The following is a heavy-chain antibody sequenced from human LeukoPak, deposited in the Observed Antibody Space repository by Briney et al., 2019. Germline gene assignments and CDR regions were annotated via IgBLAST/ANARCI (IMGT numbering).Heavy chain of an antibody. CDR3: ARDTTPRFYMDV. D-gene: IGHD1-26*01. Sequence: GGSLRLFCAASGFTFSSYIMNWVRQAPGKGLEWVSSISSSSSYIYYADLVKGRLTISRDNAKNSLYLQMNSLRAEDTAVYYCARDTTPRFYMDVWGKGTTVTVSS. CDR2: ISSSSSYI. CDR1: GFTFSSYI. J-gene: IGHJ6*03. V-gene: IGHV3-21*01.